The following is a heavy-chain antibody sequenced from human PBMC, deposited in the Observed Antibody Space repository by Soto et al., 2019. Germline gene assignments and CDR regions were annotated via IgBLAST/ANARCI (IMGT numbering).Heavy chain of an antibody. CDR2: IRSKANSYAT. CDR1: GFTFSGSA. V-gene: IGHV3-73*01. D-gene: IGHD5-12*01. Sequence: GGSLRLSCAAFGFTFSGSAMHWVRQASGKGLEWVGRIRSKANSYATAYAASVKGRFTISRDDSKNTAYLQMNSLKTEDTAVYYCTRHGGYDSYYYYYGMDVWGQGTTVTVSS. J-gene: IGHJ6*02. CDR3: TRHGGYDSYYYYYGMDV.